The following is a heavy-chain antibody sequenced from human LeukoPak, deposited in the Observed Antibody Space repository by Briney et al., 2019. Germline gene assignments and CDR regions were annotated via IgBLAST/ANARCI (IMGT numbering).Heavy chain of an antibody. J-gene: IGHJ6*02. CDR2: IWYDGSNK. CDR3: ARDGCSSTSCYQNYYGMDV. V-gene: IGHV3-33*01. Sequence: GGSLRLSCAASGFTFSSYGMHWVRQAPGKGLEWVAVIWYDGSNKYYADSVKGRFTISRDNSKNTLYLQMNSLRAEDTAVYYCARDGCSSTSCYQNYYGMDVWGQGTTVTISS. CDR1: GFTFSSYG. D-gene: IGHD2-2*01.